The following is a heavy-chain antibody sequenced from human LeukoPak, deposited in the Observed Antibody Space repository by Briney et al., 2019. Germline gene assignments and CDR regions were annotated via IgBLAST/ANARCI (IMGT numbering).Heavy chain of an antibody. CDR1: GYTFTGYY. CDR2: INPSGGST. J-gene: IGHJ6*04. V-gene: IGHV1-46*01. CDR3: ARGGYCSSTSCSTPIGPMDV. D-gene: IGHD2-2*03. Sequence: ASVKVSCKASGYTFTGYYMHWVRQAPGQGLEWMGIINPSGGSTSYAQKFQGRVTMTRDMSTSTVYMELSSLRSEDTAVYYCARGGYCSSTSCSTPIGPMDVWGKGTTVTVSS.